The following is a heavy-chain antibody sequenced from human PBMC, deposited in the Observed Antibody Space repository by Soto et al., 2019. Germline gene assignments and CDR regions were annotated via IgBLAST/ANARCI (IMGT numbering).Heavy chain of an antibody. CDR3: TREQI. J-gene: IGHJ4*02. CDR1: GFTFSRYW. CDR2: IKGDGSER. V-gene: IGHV3-7*01. Sequence: EVQLVESGGGLVQPGGSLRLSCAASGFTFSRYWMGWVRQAPGKGLEWVANIKGDGSERYYVDSVRGRFTISRDNAKDSLYLQMNSLTVEDTAVYYCTREQIWGRGTPVTVSS.